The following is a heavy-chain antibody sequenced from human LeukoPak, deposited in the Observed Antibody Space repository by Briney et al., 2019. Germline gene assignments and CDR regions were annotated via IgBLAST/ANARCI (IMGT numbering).Heavy chain of an antibody. Sequence: GGSLRLSCAASGFTFSSYGMHWVRQAPGKGLEWVAVISYDGSNKYYADSVKGRFTISRDNSKNTLYLQMNSLRAEDTAVYYCAKQYGSGSQPAKSSMDVWGQGTTVTVSS. CDR3: AKQYGSGSQPAKSSMDV. D-gene: IGHD3-10*01. V-gene: IGHV3-30*18. CDR1: GFTFSSYG. CDR2: ISYDGSNK. J-gene: IGHJ6*02.